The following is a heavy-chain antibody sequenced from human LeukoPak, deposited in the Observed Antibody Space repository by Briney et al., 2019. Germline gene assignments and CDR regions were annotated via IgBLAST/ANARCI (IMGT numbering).Heavy chain of an antibody. V-gene: IGHV1-24*01. CDR2: FDPEDGET. Sequence: ASVKVSCKVSGYTLTELSMHWVRQAPGKGLEWMGGFDPEDGETIYAQKFQGRVTITEDTSTDTAYMELSSLRSEDTAVYYCVGGYGLNYWGQGTLVTVSS. J-gene: IGHJ4*02. CDR1: GYTLTELS. D-gene: IGHD5-12*01. CDR3: VGGYGLNY.